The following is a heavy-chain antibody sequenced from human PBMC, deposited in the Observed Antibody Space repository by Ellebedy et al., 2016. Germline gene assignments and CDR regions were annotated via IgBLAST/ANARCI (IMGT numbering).Heavy chain of an antibody. D-gene: IGHD1-26*01. V-gene: IGHV3-30-3*01. Sequence: GGSLRLSCAASGFTFSSHAMHWVRQSPGKGLEWVAIISYDESYKDHADSVKGRFTISIDNSKNTLYLQMNSLREEDTAIYYCLAEVGSRAFHIWGQGTMVTVSS. J-gene: IGHJ3*02. CDR1: GFTFSSHA. CDR3: LAEVGSRAFHI. CDR2: ISYDESYK.